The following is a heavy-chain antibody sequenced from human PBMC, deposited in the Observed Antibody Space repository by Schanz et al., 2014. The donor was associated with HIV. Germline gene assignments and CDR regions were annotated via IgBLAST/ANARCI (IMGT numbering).Heavy chain of an antibody. Sequence: VQLLESGGGLVQPGGSLRLSCAASGFTFNNYAMNWVRQTPGKGLEWVSAISGSGGGTYYADSVKGRFTISRDNSKNTLYLHMNSLGAEDTALYYCAKASGNSYGTGYFDYWGQGTLVTVSS. CDR2: ISGSGGGT. CDR1: GFTFNNYA. V-gene: IGHV3-23*01. D-gene: IGHD5-18*01. J-gene: IGHJ4*02. CDR3: AKASGNSYGTGYFDY.